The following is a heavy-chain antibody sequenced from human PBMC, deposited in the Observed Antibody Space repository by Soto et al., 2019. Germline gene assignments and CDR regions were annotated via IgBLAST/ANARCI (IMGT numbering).Heavy chain of an antibody. CDR2: VSPENKNA. Sequence: QVKVIKSRAEVKKPGASVKVSCKTSGYTFTEYDINWVRQAPGQGPEYMGWVSPENKNAGYAPQFRGRVSMTTDTTISTGYLEVTNLTDEETAVYYCEVTTGSWGQGTMVTVSS. J-gene: IGHJ4*02. V-gene: IGHV1-8*01. CDR3: EVTTGS. D-gene: IGHD2-21*02. CDR1: GYTFTEYD.